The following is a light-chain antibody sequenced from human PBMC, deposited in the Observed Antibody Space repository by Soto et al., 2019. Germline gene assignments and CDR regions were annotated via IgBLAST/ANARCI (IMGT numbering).Light chain of an antibody. Sequence: DFQMTQSPSSLSASVGDRVTITCRASQDISDHLAWYQHKPGKVPKLLIYEASTLQSGVPSRFSGGGSGTDFTLTICSLQPEDASTHYCQKYNIMPRTFGQGTMAVLK. J-gene: IGKJ1*01. CDR2: EAS. CDR3: QKYNIMPRT. V-gene: IGKV1-27*01. CDR1: QDISDH.